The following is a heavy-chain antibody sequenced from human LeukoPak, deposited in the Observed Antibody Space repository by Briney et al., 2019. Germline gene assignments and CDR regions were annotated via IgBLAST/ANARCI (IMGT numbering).Heavy chain of an antibody. CDR1: GFTVSSNY. D-gene: IGHD3-22*01. Sequence: PGGSLRLSCAASGFTVSSNYMSWVRQAPGKGLEWVSVIYSGGSTYYADSVKGRFTISRDNSKNTLYLQMNSLRAEDTAVYYCARQTYYYDRSGYLGDYWGQGTLVTVSS. CDR2: IYSGGST. V-gene: IGHV3-66*04. CDR3: ARQTYYYDRSGYLGDY. J-gene: IGHJ4*02.